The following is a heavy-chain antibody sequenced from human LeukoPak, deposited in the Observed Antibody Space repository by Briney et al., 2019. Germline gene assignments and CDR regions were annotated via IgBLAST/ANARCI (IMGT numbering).Heavy chain of an antibody. J-gene: IGHJ3*02. V-gene: IGHV4-38-2*02. Sequence: SETLSLTCTVSGYSISSGYYWGWIRQPPGKGLEWIGEINHSGSTNYNPSLKSRVTISVDTSKNQFSLKLSSVTAADTAVYYCARRRFRWTMGAFDIWGQGTMVTVSS. CDR2: INHSGST. D-gene: IGHD4/OR15-4a*01. CDR1: GYSISSGYY. CDR3: ARRRFRWTMGAFDI.